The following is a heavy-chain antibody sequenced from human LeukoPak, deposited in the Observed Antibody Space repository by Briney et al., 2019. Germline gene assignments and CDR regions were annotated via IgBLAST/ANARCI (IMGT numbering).Heavy chain of an antibody. J-gene: IGHJ3*02. V-gene: IGHV3-48*04. CDR1: GFNFSTYS. CDR3: ARVIDGAYYAFDI. D-gene: IGHD1-26*01. CDR2: ISTSGRSL. Sequence: GGSLRLSCAAFGFNFSTYSFNWVRQAPGKGLEWVSYISTSGRSLHYTDSVKGRFTISRDNGKNSVFLQMNSLRAEDTAVYYCARVIDGAYYAFDIWGQGTMVTVSS.